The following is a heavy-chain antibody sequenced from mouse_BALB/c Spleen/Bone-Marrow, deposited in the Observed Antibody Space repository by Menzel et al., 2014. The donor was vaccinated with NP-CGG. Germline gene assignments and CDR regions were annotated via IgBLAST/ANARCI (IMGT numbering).Heavy chain of an antibody. J-gene: IGHJ2*01. V-gene: IGHV14-3*02. CDR2: IDPANGNT. D-gene: IGHD1-1*01. CDR3: AYGSSYDYFDY. CDR1: GFNVXDTY. Sequence: EVKVVESGAELVKPGASVKLSCTASGFNVXDTYMHWVKQRPEQGLEWIGRIDPANGNTKYDPKFQGKATITADTSSNTAYLQLSSLTSEDTAVYYCAYGSSYDYFDYWGQGTTLTVSS.